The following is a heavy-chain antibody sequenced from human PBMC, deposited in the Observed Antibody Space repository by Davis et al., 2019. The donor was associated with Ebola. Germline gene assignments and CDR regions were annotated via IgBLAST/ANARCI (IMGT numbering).Heavy chain of an antibody. V-gene: IGHV3-23*03. CDR1: GFIFRNYV. J-gene: IGHJ4*02. Sequence: GESLKISCAASGFIFRNYVMSWVRQAPGKGLDWVSMIYSGDGGAHNADSMKGRFTISRDNSKNAVYLQMNSLTVEDTAVYYCARGPEDYYFAHWGQGTLVTVSS. CDR2: IYSGDGGA. CDR3: ARGPEDYYFAH.